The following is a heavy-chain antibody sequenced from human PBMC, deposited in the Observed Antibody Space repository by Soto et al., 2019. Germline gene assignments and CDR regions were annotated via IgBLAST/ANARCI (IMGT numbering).Heavy chain of an antibody. CDR1: GYTFTSYA. V-gene: IGHV1-3*01. CDR3: ARPHRITFFGVLGY. CDR2: INAGNGNT. Sequence: ASVKVSCKASGYTFTSYAMHWVRQAPGQRLEWMGWINAGNGNTKYSQKFQGRVTITRDTSASTAYMELSSLRSEDTAVYYCARPHRITFFGVLGYWGQGTLVTVSS. D-gene: IGHD3-3*01. J-gene: IGHJ4*02.